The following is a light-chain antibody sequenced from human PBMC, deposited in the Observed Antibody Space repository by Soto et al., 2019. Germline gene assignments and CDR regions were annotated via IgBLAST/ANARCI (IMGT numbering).Light chain of an antibody. J-gene: IGLJ1*01. V-gene: IGLV2-11*01. CDR1: SSDVGGYNY. CDR2: DVS. CDR3: CSYAGSPYV. Sequence: ALTQPRSVSGSPGQSVTISCTGTSSDVGGYNYVSWYQQHPGKAPKLMIYDVSKRPSGVPDRFSGSKSGNTASLTISGLQAEDEADYYCCSYAGSPYVFGTGTKLTVL.